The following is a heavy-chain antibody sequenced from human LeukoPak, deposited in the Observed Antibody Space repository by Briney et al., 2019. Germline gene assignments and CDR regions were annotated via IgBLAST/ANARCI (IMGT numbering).Heavy chain of an antibody. CDR3: ARVLWEQLVSYWYFDL. V-gene: IGHV4-59*01. J-gene: IGHJ2*01. CDR2: IYYSGST. D-gene: IGHD6-13*01. CDR1: GGSISSYY. Sequence: SETLSLTCTVSGGSISSYYWSWIRQPPGKGLEWIGYIYYSGSTNYNPSLKSRVTISVDTSKNQFSLKLSSVTAADTAVYYCARVLWEQLVSYWYFDLWGRGTLVTVSS.